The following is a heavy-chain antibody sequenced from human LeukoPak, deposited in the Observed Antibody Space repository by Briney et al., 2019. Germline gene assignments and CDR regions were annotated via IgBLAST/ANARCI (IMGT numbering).Heavy chain of an antibody. V-gene: IGHV4-39*07. J-gene: IGHJ6*03. CDR3: ARVRCSGGSCPYYYYYYYMDV. CDR1: RGSISSSSYY. CDR2: IHYGGST. Sequence: SETPSLTCTLSRGSISSSSYYCGWVRQPPGKGLGWIGCIHYGGSTYYNPSLQDRVTISIDTSKNYFSLKLRVVTAADTAVYYCARVRCSGGSCPYYYYYYYMDVWGKGTTVTVSS. D-gene: IGHD2-15*01.